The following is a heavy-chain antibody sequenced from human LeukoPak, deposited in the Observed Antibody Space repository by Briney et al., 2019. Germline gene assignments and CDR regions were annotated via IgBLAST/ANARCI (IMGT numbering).Heavy chain of an antibody. V-gene: IGHV3-11*01. CDR3: AASSYGDYFDY. CDR1: GFSFTNYW. D-gene: IGHD4-17*01. J-gene: IGHJ4*02. Sequence: GGSLRLSCAASGFSFTNYWMSWVRQAPGKGLEWVSYISSSGNTIYYADSVKGRFTISRDNAKNSLYLQMNSLRAEDTAVYYCAASSYGDYFDYWGQGTLVTVSS. CDR2: ISSSGNTI.